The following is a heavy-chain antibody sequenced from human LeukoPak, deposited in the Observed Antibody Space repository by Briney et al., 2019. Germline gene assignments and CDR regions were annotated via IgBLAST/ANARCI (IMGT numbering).Heavy chain of an antibody. V-gene: IGHV4-30-2*01. J-gene: IGHJ4*02. CDR1: GGSISSGGYS. CDR3: AREYGDYVENYFDY. Sequence: PSETLSLTCAVSGGSISSGGYSWSWIRQPPGKGLEWIGYIYHSGSTYYNPSLKSRVTISVDTSKNQFSLKLSSVTAADTAVYYCAREYGDYVENYFDYWGQGTLVTVSS. D-gene: IGHD4-17*01. CDR2: IYHSGST.